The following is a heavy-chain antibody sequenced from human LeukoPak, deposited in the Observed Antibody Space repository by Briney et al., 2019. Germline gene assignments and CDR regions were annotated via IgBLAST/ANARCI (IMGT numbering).Heavy chain of an antibody. CDR3: ARARGSYRDDAFDI. CDR2: IYHSGST. D-gene: IGHD1-26*01. V-gene: IGHV4-38-2*01. J-gene: IGHJ3*02. CDR1: GYSISSGYY. Sequence: PSETLSLTCAVSGYSISSGYYGGWIRQPPGKGLEWIGSIYHSGSTYYNPSLKSRVTISVDTSKNQFSLKLSSVTAADTAVYYCARARGSYRDDAFDIWGQGTMVTVSS.